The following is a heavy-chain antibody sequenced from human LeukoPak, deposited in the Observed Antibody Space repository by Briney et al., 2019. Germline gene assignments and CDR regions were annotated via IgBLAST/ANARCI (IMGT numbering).Heavy chain of an antibody. CDR3: ARGMAGTFPASRGLDV. D-gene: IGHD1-1*01. Sequence: PGGSLRLSCAASGFTFSSYSMNWVRRAPGKGLEWLSYISSSSSTIYYADPVKGRFTISRDNSKNTLHLQMNSLRGGDSAVYYCARGMAGTFPASRGLDVWGQGTTVSVSS. V-gene: IGHV3-48*01. CDR1: GFTFSSYS. J-gene: IGHJ6*02. CDR2: ISSSSSTI.